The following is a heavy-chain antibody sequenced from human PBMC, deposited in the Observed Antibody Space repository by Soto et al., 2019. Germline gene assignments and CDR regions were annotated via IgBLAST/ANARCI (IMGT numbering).Heavy chain of an antibody. D-gene: IGHD3-10*01. V-gene: IGHV4-59*01. J-gene: IGHJ4*02. CDR1: GGSISSYY. Sequence: QVQLQESGPGLVKPSETLSLTCTVSGGSISSYYWSWIRQPPGKGLEWIGYIYYSGSTNYNPSLKSRVTISVDTSKNQFSLKLSSVTAADTAVYYCARVSYYYGSGGPNYFDYWGQGTLVTVSS. CDR2: IYYSGST. CDR3: ARVSYYYGSGGPNYFDY.